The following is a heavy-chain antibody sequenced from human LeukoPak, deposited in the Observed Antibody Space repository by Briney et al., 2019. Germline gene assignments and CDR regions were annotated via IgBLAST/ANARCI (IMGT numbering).Heavy chain of an antibody. CDR2: INPNSGGT. V-gene: IGHV1-2*02. D-gene: IGHD3-22*01. Sequence: ASVKVSCKASGYTFTGYYMHWVRQAPGQGLGWMGWINPNSGGTNYAQKFQGRVTMTRDTSISTAYMELSRLRSDDTAVYYCARDRGGYYDSSGYYFYWGQGTLVTVSS. CDR1: GYTFTGYY. J-gene: IGHJ4*02. CDR3: ARDRGGYYDSSGYYFY.